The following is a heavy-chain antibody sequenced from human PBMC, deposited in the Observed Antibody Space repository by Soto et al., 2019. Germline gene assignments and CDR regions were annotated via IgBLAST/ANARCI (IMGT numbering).Heavy chain of an antibody. J-gene: IGHJ6*02. CDR3: AADHDFWSGYYSSPGGMDV. D-gene: IGHD3-3*01. V-gene: IGHV1-58*01. CDR1: GFTFTSSA. Sequence: QMQLVQSGPEVKKPGTSVKVSCKASGFTFTSSAVQWVRQARGQRLEWIGWIVVGSSNTNYAQKFQERVTITRDMSTSTAYMELSSLRSEDTAVYYCAADHDFWSGYYSSPGGMDVWGQGTTVTVSS. CDR2: IVVGSSNT.